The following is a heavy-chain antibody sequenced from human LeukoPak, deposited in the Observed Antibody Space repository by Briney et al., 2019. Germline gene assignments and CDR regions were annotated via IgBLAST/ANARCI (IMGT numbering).Heavy chain of an antibody. CDR2: IYTSGST. CDR1: GGSFSGYY. D-gene: IGHD6-6*01. V-gene: IGHV4-59*10. Sequence: SETLSLTCAVYGGSFSGYYWSWIRQPPGKGLEWIGRIYTSGSTNYNPSLESRVTISVDTSKNQVSLRLRSVTAADTAVYYCARGLRNRSSGTRFDVFDIWGQGTMVTVSS. CDR3: ARGLRNRSSGTRFDVFDI. J-gene: IGHJ3*02.